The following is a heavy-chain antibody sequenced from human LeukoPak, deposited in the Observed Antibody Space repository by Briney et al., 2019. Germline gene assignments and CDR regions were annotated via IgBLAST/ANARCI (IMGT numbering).Heavy chain of an antibody. CDR2: IKEDGSEK. V-gene: IGHV3-7*03. CDR3: AKPFLNDILTGGGAFDI. CDR1: GLTFNTYW. J-gene: IGHJ3*02. D-gene: IGHD3-9*01. Sequence: TGGSLRLSCAASGLTFNTYWMTWVRQAPGKGLEWVANIKEDGSEKYYVDSVKGRFTISRDNSKNTLYLQMNSLRAEDTAVYYCAKPFLNDILTGGGAFDIWGQGTMVTVSS.